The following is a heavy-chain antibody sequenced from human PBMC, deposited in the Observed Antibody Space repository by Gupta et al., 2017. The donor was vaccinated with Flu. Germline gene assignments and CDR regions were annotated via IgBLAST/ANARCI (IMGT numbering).Heavy chain of an antibody. V-gene: IGHV3-33*01. CDR3: ATGEYYYDSSGSDY. D-gene: IGHD3-22*01. J-gene: IGHJ4*02. CDR2: IWYDGSNK. Sequence: QAPGKGLEWVAVIWYDGSNKYYADSVKGRFTISRDNSKNTLYLQMNSLRAEDTAVYYCATGEYYYDSSGSDYWGQGTLVTVSS.